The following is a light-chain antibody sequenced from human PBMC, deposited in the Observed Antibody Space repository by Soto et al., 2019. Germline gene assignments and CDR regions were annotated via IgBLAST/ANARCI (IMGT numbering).Light chain of an antibody. CDR2: DAS. CDR3: QQYNNWPHT. J-gene: IGKJ2*01. Sequence: EIVLTQSPATLSLSPGERATLSCRASQSVSSYLAWYQQKPGQAPRLLIYDASNRATGIPARFSGSGSGTEFTLTISSLQSEDFAVYYCQQYNNWPHTFGQGTKVDIK. V-gene: IGKV3-11*01. CDR1: QSVSSY.